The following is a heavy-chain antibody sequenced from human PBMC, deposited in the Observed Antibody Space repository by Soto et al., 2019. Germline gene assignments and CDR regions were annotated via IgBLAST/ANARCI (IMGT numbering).Heavy chain of an antibody. J-gene: IGHJ6*02. CDR2: MNPNSGNT. V-gene: IGHV1-8*01. CDR1: GYTLTSYD. Sequence: DSVKIYCRASGYTLTSYDMDWVRQATGQGLEWMGWMNPNSGNTGYAQKFQGRVTMTRNTSISTAYMELSSLRSEDTAVYYCARWPDGYYYYGMDVWGQGTTVTVSS. CDR3: ARWPDGYYYYGMDV.